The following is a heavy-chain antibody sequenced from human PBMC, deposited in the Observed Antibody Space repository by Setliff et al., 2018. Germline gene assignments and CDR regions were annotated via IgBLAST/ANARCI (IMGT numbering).Heavy chain of an antibody. V-gene: IGHV4-34*01. CDR2: INHRGFT. CDR3: ARGRIAERPEAIDY. Sequence: KPSEPLSLTCAVYGESFDNHYWTWIRQPPGERLEWIGEINHRGFTDYKPSLKSRLTMSVDTSRNQFSLNLGSVTAADTGVYYCARGRIAERPEAIDYWGQGTPVTVSS. D-gene: IGHD6-6*01. CDR1: GESFDNHY. J-gene: IGHJ4*02.